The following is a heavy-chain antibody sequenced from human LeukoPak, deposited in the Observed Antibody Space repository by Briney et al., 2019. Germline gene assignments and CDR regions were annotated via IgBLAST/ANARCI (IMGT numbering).Heavy chain of an antibody. V-gene: IGHV3-23*01. Sequence: GGSLRLSCAASGFTFSSYAMSWVRQAPGKGLEWVSTISGSGGSTYYADSVKGRFTIPRDNSKNTLYLQMNSLRAEDTAVYYCAKDWVVVVITEIDYWGQGTLVTVSS. D-gene: IGHD3-22*01. J-gene: IGHJ4*02. CDR1: GFTFSSYA. CDR2: ISGSGGST. CDR3: AKDWVVVVITEIDY.